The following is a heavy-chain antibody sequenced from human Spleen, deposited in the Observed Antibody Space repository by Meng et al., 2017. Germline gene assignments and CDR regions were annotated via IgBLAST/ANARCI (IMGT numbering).Heavy chain of an antibody. Sequence: QVQLKQWGARLFKPSETLSLTCGVYGGSFSGYYWSWVRQPPGKGLEWIGEINNSGSTTYNPSLESRVTISVDPSKNQFSLKMSSVSAADTAVYFCARGEQWKAPVVDYWGPGTLVTVSS. CDR1: GGSFSGYY. CDR2: INNSGST. J-gene: IGHJ4*02. CDR3: ARGEQWKAPVVDY. V-gene: IGHV4-34*01. D-gene: IGHD6-19*01.